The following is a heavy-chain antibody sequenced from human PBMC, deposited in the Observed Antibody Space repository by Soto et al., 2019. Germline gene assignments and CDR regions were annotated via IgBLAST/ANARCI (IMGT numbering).Heavy chain of an antibody. D-gene: IGHD1-1*01. V-gene: IGHV4-4*07. CDR2: IYATGTT. J-gene: IGHJ5*02. Sequence: PSETLSLTCTVSGASIRGFYWSWIRKSAGKGLEWIGRIYATGTTDYNPSLKSRVMMSVDTYKKQFFLKLRSVTAADTAVYYCVRDGTKTLRDWFDPWGQGISVTVSS. CDR1: GASIRGFY. CDR3: VRDGTKTLRDWFDP.